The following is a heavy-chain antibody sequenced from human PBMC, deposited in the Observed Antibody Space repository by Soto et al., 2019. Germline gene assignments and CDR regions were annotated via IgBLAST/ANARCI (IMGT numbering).Heavy chain of an antibody. J-gene: IGHJ5*02. CDR1: GGSISSYY. Sequence: ETLSLTCTVSGGSISSYYWSWIRQPPGKGLEWIGYIYYSGSTNYNPSLKSRVTISVDTSKNQFSLKLSSVTAADTAVYYCAREDRGLDAFDPWGQGTLVTVSS. D-gene: IGHD2-15*01. CDR3: AREDRGLDAFDP. CDR2: IYYSGST. V-gene: IGHV4-59*01.